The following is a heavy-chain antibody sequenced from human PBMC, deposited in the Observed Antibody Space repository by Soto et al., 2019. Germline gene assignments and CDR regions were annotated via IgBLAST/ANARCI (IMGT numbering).Heavy chain of an antibody. CDR1: GFTFSNAW. D-gene: IGHD3-10*01. CDR3: TTDLELLWFGELLYRDY. V-gene: IGHV3-15*01. CDR2: IKSKTDGGTT. Sequence: GGSLRLSCAASGFTFSNAWMSWVRQAPGKGLEWVGRIKSKTDGGTTDYAAPVKGRFTISRDDSKNTLYLQMNSLKTEDTAVYYCTTDLELLWFGELLYRDYWGQGTLVTVSS. J-gene: IGHJ4*02.